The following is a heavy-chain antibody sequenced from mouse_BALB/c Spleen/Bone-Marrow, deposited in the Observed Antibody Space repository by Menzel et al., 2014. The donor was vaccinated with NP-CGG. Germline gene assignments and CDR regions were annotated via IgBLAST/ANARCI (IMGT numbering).Heavy chain of an antibody. CDR1: GYTFTEYT. Sequence: VQLKDSGPELVKPGASVKISCKTSGYTFTEYTMHWVKQSHGKSLEWIGGINPNNGGTYYNQKFKGKATLTVDKSSSTAYMELRSLTSEDSAVYYCARGLRQGGYAMDYWGQGTSVTVSS. J-gene: IGHJ4*01. CDR3: ARGLRQGGYAMDY. V-gene: IGHV1-18*01. D-gene: IGHD2-4*01. CDR2: INPNNGGT.